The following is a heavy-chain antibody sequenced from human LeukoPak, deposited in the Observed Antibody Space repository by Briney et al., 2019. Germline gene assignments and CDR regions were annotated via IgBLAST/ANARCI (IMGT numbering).Heavy chain of an antibody. J-gene: IGHJ4*02. CDR1: GGSISSSSYY. V-gene: IGHV4-39*01. Sequence: SETLSLTCTVSGGSISSSSYYWGWIRQPPGKGLEWIGSIYYSGSTYYNPSLKSRVTISVDTSKNQLSLMVSSVTAADTAVCYCARGNRKGKTAAGIVDWGQGTLVTVSS. D-gene: IGHD6-13*01. CDR2: IYYSGST. CDR3: ARGNRKGKTAAGIVD.